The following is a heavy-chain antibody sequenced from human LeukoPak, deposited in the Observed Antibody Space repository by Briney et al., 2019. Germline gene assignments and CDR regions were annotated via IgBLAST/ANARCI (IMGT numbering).Heavy chain of an antibody. D-gene: IGHD1-26*01. J-gene: IGHJ5*02. Sequence: PGGSLRLSCAASGFTFDDYGMSWVRQGPGKGLEWVSGINWNGGNTGYADSVKGRFTIFRDNAKNLLYLEMDSLRVEDTALYYCARTSDGNWFDPWGQGTLVTVSS. CDR2: INWNGGNT. V-gene: IGHV3-20*04. CDR3: ARTSDGNWFDP. CDR1: GFTFDDYG.